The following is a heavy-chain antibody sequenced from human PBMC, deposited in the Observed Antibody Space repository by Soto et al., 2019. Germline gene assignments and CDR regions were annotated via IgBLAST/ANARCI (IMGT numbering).Heavy chain of an antibody. CDR1: GGSISSYY. Sequence: KPSETLSLTCTVSGGSISSYYWSWIRQPPGKGLEWIGYIYYSGSTNYNPSLKSRVTISVDTSKNQFSLKLSSVTAADTAVYYCARLDRNDAFDIWGQGTMVTVSS. CDR2: IYYSGST. J-gene: IGHJ3*02. CDR3: ARLDRNDAFDI. V-gene: IGHV4-59*08.